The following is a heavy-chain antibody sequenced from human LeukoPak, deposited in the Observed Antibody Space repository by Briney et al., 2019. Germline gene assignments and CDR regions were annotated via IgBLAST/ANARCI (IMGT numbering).Heavy chain of an antibody. CDR1: GDSISSRSYY. CDR2: ISYTGST. CDR3: ARDRYYEPLDY. J-gene: IGHJ4*02. V-gene: IGHV4-39*07. D-gene: IGHD3-22*01. Sequence: SETLPLTCTVSGDSISSRSYYWGWIRQPPGQGLEWIGHISYTGSTYYNPSLKSRVTISVDTSKNQFSLQLRSVTAADTAVYCCARDRYYEPLDYWGQGTLVTVST.